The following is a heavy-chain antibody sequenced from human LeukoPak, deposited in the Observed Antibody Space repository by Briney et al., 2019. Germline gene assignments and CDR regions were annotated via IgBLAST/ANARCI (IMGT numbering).Heavy chain of an antibody. D-gene: IGHD6-6*01. Sequence: GASVKVSCKVSGYTLTELSMHWVRQAPGKGLEWQGGFDPEDGETIYAQKFQGRVTMTEDTSTDTAYMELSSLRSEDTAVYYCAMMYSSSLSVDYWGQGTLVTVSS. V-gene: IGHV1-24*01. CDR3: AMMYSSSLSVDY. CDR2: FDPEDGET. J-gene: IGHJ4*02. CDR1: GYTLTELS.